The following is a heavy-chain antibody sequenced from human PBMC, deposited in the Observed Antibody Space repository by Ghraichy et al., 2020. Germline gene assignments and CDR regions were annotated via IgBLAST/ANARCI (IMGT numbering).Heavy chain of an antibody. J-gene: IGHJ3*01. Sequence: SETLSLTCAVYGGSFSGYYWSWIRQPPGKGLEWIGEINHSGSTNYNPSLKSRVTISVDTSKNQFSLKLSSVTAADTAVYYCASSGRVPAWGQGTMVTVSS. CDR2: INHSGST. CDR1: GGSFSGYY. CDR3: ASSGRVPA. V-gene: IGHV4-34*01. D-gene: IGHD3/OR15-3a*01.